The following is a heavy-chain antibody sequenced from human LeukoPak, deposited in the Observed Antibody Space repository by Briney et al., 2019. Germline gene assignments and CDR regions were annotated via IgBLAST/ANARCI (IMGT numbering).Heavy chain of an antibody. Sequence: PGGSLRLSCAASGFTVSSNYMSWVRQAPGKGLEWVSYISSRGDTIYYADSVKGRFAISRDNSKNTLYLQMNSLRAEDTALYYCARAVRFLESTTYYFDYWGQGALVTVSS. J-gene: IGHJ4*02. CDR2: ISSRGDTI. CDR1: GFTVSSNY. CDR3: ARAVRFLESTTYYFDY. D-gene: IGHD3-3*01. V-gene: IGHV3-11*01.